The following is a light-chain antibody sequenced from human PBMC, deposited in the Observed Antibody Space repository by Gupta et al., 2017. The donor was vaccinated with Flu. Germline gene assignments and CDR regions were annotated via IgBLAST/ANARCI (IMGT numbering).Light chain of an antibody. J-gene: IGKJ1*01. CDR3: QQYGTLFWT. V-gene: IGKV3-20*01. CDR1: QRVRSDY. Sequence: EIVLTQSPGTLSLSPGERATLSCRASQRVRSDYVAWYQQKPGQAPRLLIYGASRRATNIPDRFSGSGSGTEFSLTSSRLEPEDFAVYHCQQYGTLFWTFGQGTKVEMK. CDR2: GAS.